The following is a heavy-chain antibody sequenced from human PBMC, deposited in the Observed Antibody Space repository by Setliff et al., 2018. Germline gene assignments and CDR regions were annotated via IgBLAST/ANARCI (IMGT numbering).Heavy chain of an antibody. CDR3: ARVDFTMIQGVLGL. CDR2: ISHSGST. J-gene: IGHJ1*01. Sequence: SETLSLTCAVYGGSFNVYFWSWIRQPPGKGLEWIGEISHSGSTNHSPSLKSRVTMSVDKSKNQFSMKLTSVTAADTAVYFCARVDFTMIQGVLGLWGQGTLVTVSS. CDR1: GGSFNVYF. V-gene: IGHV4-34*01. D-gene: IGHD3-10*01.